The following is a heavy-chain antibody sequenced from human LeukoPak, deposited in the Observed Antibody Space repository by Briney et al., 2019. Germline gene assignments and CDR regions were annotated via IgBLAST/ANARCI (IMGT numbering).Heavy chain of an antibody. V-gene: IGHV1-2*02. CDR2: INPNSGGT. CDR1: GYTFTGYY. CDR3: ARDIGYSGYDPHY. Sequence: ASVKVSCKASGYTFTGYYMRWVRQAPGQGLERMGWINPNSGGTNYAQKFQGKVTMTRDTSISTAYMELSRLRSDDTAVYYCARDIGYSGYDPHYWGQGTLVTVSS. D-gene: IGHD5-12*01. J-gene: IGHJ4*02.